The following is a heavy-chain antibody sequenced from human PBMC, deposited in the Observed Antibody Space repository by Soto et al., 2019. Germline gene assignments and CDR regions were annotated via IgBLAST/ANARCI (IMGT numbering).Heavy chain of an antibody. CDR3: AREQFRDRVGVPAAITEFWFDP. D-gene: IGHD2-2*02. CDR2: INPSGGST. CDR1: GYTFTSYY. Sequence: ASVKVSCKASGYTFTSYYMHWLRQAPGQGLEWMGIINPSGGSTSYAQKFQGRVTMTRDTSTSTVYMELSSLRSEDTAVYYCAREQFRDRVGVPAAITEFWFDPWGQGTLVTVDS. J-gene: IGHJ5*02. V-gene: IGHV1-46*01.